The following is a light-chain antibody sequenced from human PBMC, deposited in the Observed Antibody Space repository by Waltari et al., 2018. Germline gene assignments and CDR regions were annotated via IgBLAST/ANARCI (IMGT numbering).Light chain of an antibody. Sequence: TVVTQEPSLPVSPGGTVTLTCASRTGAVTSGYYPNWFQQKPGQAPRALIYSTSNKQSWTPARFSGSLLGGKAALTLSGVQPEDEAEYYCLLYYGGARVFGGGTKLTVL. CDR1: TGAVTSGYY. V-gene: IGLV7-43*01. CDR2: STS. CDR3: LLYYGGARV. J-gene: IGLJ2*01.